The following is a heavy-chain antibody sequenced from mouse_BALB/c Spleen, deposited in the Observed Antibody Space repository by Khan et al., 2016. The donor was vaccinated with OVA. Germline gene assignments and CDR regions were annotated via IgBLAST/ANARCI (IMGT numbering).Heavy chain of an antibody. CDR1: GYTFTTYW. V-gene: IGHV1-7*01. Sequence: VKLQESGAELAKPGASVKMSCTASGYTFTTYWMHWIKQRPGQGLEWIGYINPSTGYTEYNQNFKDKATLTADESSSTAYMHLNSLTSEDSAVSYCARRGLYGIFPYWGQGTLVTVSA. D-gene: IGHD2-10*02. CDR3: ARRGLYGIFPY. J-gene: IGHJ3*01. CDR2: INPSTGYT.